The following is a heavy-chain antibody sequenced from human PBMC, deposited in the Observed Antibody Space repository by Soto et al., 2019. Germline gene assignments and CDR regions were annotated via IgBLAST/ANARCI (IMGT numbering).Heavy chain of an antibody. D-gene: IGHD6-19*01. Sequence: PSETLSLTCAVYGGSFSGSYWSWIRQPPGKGLEWIGEIYHSGSTYYNPSLKSRVTISRDTTKNSLYVEMSGLRPEDTAVYYCARNGRAVPGQTSYYFDNWGQGTLVTVSS. CDR1: GGSFSGSY. V-gene: IGHV4-34*01. CDR2: IYHSGST. J-gene: IGHJ4*02. CDR3: ARNGRAVPGQTSYYFDN.